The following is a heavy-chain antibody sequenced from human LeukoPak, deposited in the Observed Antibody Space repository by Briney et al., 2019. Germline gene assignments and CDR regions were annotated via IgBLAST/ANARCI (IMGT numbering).Heavy chain of an antibody. J-gene: IGHJ3*02. CDR1: GFTFSSYW. CDR2: IKQDGSEK. CDR3: ARDPRYDAFDI. V-gene: IGHV3-7*01. Sequence: DPGGSLRLSCAASGFTFSSYWMSWVRQAPGKGLEWVANIKQDGSEKYYVDSVKGRFTTSRDNAKNSLYLQMNSLRAEDTAVYYCARDPRYDAFDIWGQGTMVTVSS. D-gene: IGHD3-16*02.